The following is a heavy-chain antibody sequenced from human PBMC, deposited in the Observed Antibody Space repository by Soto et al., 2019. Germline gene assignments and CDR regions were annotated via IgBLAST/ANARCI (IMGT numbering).Heavy chain of an antibody. V-gene: IGHV4-31*03. CDR2: IYYSGST. J-gene: IGHJ4*02. D-gene: IGHD2-15*01. CDR3: ARGGRVVVGGYYFDY. Sequence: SETLSLTCTVSGGSISSGGYYWSWIRQHPGKGLEWIGYIYYSGSTYYNPSLKSRVTISVDTSKNQFSLKLSSVTAADTAVYYCARGGRVVVGGYYFDYWGQGNLVTVS. CDR1: GGSISSGGYY.